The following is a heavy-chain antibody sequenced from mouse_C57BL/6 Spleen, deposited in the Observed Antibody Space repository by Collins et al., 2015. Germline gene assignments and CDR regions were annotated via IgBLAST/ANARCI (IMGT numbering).Heavy chain of an antibody. D-gene: IGHD2-14*01. CDR3: ARSYRYWYFDV. J-gene: IGHJ1*01. Sequence: EVQLQQSGPELVKPGASVKMSCKASGYTFTSYVMHWVKQKPGQGLEWIGYINPYNDGTKYNEKFKGKATLTSDKSSSTAYMELSSLTSEDSAVYYCARSYRYWYFDVWGAGTTVTVSS. V-gene: IGHV1-14*01. CDR1: GYTFTSYV. CDR2: INPYNDGT.